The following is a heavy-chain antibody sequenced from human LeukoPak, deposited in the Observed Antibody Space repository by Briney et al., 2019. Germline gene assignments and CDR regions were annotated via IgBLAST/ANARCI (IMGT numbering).Heavy chain of an antibody. CDR1: GGSVSTYY. CDR3: ARAYCTSTSCSWFDP. J-gene: IGHJ5*02. CDR2: IHHSGST. Sequence: SETLSLTCAVSGGSVSTYYWSWIRQPPGKGLEWIGYIHHSGSTNYNPSLKSRVTVSIDTSKNQFSLKLRSVTAADTAVYYCARAYCTSTSCSWFDPRGQGTLVTVSS. D-gene: IGHD2-2*01. V-gene: IGHV4-59*02.